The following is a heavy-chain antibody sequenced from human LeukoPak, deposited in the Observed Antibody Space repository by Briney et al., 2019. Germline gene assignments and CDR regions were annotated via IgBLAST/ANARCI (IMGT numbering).Heavy chain of an antibody. Sequence: SGTLSLTCAVSGGSISSSNWWSWVRQPPGKGLEWIGEIYHSGSTNYNPSLKSRVTISVDKSKNQFSLKLSSVTAADTAVYYCARTGYSSGWSKFPFDYWGQGTLVTVSS. CDR2: IYHSGST. J-gene: IGHJ4*02. V-gene: IGHV4-4*02. CDR3: ARTGYSSGWSKFPFDY. CDR1: GGSISSSNW. D-gene: IGHD6-13*01.